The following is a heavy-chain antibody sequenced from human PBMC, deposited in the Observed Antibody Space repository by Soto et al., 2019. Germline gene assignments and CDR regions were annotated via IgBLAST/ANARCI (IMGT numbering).Heavy chain of an antibody. Sequence: GGSLRLSCAASGFTISSYAMSWVRQAPGKGLEWVSAISGSGGSTYYADSVKGRFTISRDNSKNTLYLQMNSLRAQDTAVYYCASPALYCSGGSCYSGYNYYYYMDVWGKGTTVTVSS. V-gene: IGHV3-23*01. CDR1: GFTISSYA. D-gene: IGHD2-15*01. CDR3: ASPALYCSGGSCYSGYNYYYYMDV. J-gene: IGHJ6*03. CDR2: ISGSGGST.